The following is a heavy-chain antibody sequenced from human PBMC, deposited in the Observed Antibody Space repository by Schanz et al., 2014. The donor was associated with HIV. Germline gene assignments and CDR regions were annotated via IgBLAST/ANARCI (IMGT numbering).Heavy chain of an antibody. CDR1: GFTFSSFG. J-gene: IGHJ5*02. D-gene: IGHD6-13*01. Sequence: QVQLVESGGGVVQPGRSLRLSCAASGFTFSSFGMHWVRQAPGKGLEWVAVIWYDGGYKSYADSVKGRFTVSRDNSNNKLFLQMDSLRAEDTAVYYCAREVVSSRGNWFDPWGQGTLVTVSS. V-gene: IGHV3-33*01. CDR2: IWYDGGYK. CDR3: AREVVSSRGNWFDP.